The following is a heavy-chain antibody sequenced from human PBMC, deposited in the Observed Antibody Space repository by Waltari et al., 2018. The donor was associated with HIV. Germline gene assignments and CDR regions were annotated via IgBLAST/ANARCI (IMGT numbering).Heavy chain of an antibody. J-gene: IGHJ3*02. CDR2: IYHSGST. Sequence: QVHLQESGPGLVKPSGTLSLTCAVSGGSISSSNWWRWVRQPPGKGLEWIGEIYHSGSTNYNPSLKSRVTISEDKFKNQFSLKLSSVTAADTAVYYCARASSPRYGFDIWGQGTMVTVSS. CDR3: ARASSPRYGFDI. V-gene: IGHV4-4*02. D-gene: IGHD2-2*01. CDR1: GGSISSSNW.